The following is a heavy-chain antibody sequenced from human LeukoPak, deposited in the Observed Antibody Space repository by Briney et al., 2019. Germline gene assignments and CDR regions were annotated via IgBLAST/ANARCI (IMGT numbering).Heavy chain of an antibody. CDR1: GGSISSSTYY. J-gene: IGHJ4*02. D-gene: IGHD6-13*01. Sequence: KPSETLSLTCTVSGGSISSSTYYWGWIRQSPGKGLEWIGSIYYSGSTYYNPSLQSRVTMSVDTSKNQFSLKLSSVTAADTAVYYCAKGGGTGYSSSWYSNWGQGTLVTVSS. V-gene: IGHV4-39*01. CDR2: IYYSGST. CDR3: AKGGGTGYSSSWYSN.